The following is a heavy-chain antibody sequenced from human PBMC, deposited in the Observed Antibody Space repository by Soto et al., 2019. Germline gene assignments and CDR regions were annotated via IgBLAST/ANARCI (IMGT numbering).Heavy chain of an antibody. CDR3: ASGRQYYDSSAHYFDY. CDR1: GGTFSSYA. J-gene: IGHJ4*02. V-gene: IGHV1-69*01. CDR2: IIPIFGTA. Sequence: QVQLVQSGAEVKKPGSSVKVSCKASGGTFSSYAISWVRQAPGQGLEWMGGIIPIFGTANYAQKFQGRVKIPADESTSTAYMELSSLRSEDTAVYYCASGRQYYDSSAHYFDYWGQGTLVTVSS. D-gene: IGHD3-22*01.